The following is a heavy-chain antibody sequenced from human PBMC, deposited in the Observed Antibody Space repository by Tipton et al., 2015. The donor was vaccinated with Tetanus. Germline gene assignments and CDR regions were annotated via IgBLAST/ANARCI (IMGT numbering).Heavy chain of an antibody. Sequence: SLRLSCAASGFTFDDYAMHWVRQAPGKGLEWVSGISWNSGSIGYADSVEGRFTISRDNAKNSLYLQMNSLRAEDTAVYYCARENGGYDYYYYYGMDVWGQGTTVTVSS. CDR3: ARENGGYDYYYYYGMDV. J-gene: IGHJ6*02. D-gene: IGHD5-12*01. CDR1: GFTFDDYA. V-gene: IGHV3-9*01. CDR2: ISWNSGSI.